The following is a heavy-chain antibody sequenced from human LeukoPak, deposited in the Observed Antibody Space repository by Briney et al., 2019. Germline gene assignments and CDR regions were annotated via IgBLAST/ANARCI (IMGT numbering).Heavy chain of an antibody. V-gene: IGHV3-48*04. CDR3: ARGASSSGWSYFDY. D-gene: IGHD6-19*01. CDR2: ISFTVNSK. J-gene: IGHJ4*02. CDR1: NFSFGYYG. Sequence: GGSLRLSCTGSNFSFGYYGINWVRQAPGRGLEWISYISFTVNSKYYADSVKGRFTISRDNAKNSLYLQMNSLGAEDTAVYYCARGASSSGWSYFDYWGQGTLVTVSS.